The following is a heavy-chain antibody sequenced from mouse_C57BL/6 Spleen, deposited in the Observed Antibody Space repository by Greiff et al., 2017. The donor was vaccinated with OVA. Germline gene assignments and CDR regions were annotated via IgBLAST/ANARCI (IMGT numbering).Heavy chain of an antibody. CDR1: GYTFTDYE. Sequence: VQLQQSGAELVRPGASVTLSCKASGYTFTDYEMHWVKQTPVHGLEWIGAIDPETGGTAYNQKFKGKAILTADKSSSTAYMELRSLTSEDSAVYYCTRKGHWYFDVWGTGTTVTVSS. CDR2: IDPETGGT. CDR3: TRKGHWYFDV. V-gene: IGHV1-15*01. J-gene: IGHJ1*03.